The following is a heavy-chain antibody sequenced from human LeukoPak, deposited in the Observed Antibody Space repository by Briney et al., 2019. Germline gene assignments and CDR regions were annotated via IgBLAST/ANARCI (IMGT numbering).Heavy chain of an antibody. V-gene: IGHV3-48*02. D-gene: IGHD6-6*01. Sequence: GGSLRLSRAASGFTFSSYNMNWVRQAPGKGLEWVSYISSSSSTIYYADSVKGRFTISRDNAKNSLYLQMNSLRDEDTAVYYCAREYSSSSGSVSDYWGQGTLVTVSP. CDR3: AREYSSSSGSVSDY. CDR2: ISSSSSTI. CDR1: GFTFSSYN. J-gene: IGHJ4*02.